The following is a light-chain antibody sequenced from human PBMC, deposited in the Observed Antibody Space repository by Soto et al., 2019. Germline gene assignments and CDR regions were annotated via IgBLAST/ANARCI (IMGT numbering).Light chain of an antibody. CDR3: QQYNSYSWT. Sequence: DIQMTQSPSTLSASVGDRVTITCRASQSISSWLAWYQQKPGKAPKLLIYKASSLESGVPSRFSGSGSGTEFNLTISRLQPDEFATYYCQQYNSYSWTVGQGTKVESK. J-gene: IGKJ1*01. V-gene: IGKV1-5*03. CDR2: KAS. CDR1: QSISSW.